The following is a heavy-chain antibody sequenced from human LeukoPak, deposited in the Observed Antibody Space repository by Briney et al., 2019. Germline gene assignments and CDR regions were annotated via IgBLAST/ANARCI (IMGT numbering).Heavy chain of an antibody. J-gene: IGHJ4*02. D-gene: IGHD3-10*01. Sequence: GGSLRLSCAASGFTFSSYAMSWVRQAPGKGREGVTAISGSGGSTYYADSVKGRFTISRDNSKNTLYLQMNSLRAEDTAVYYCAKTTPLWFEEGFDYWGQGTLVTVSS. CDR2: ISGSGGST. CDR3: AKTTPLWFEEGFDY. V-gene: IGHV3-23*01. CDR1: GFTFSSYA.